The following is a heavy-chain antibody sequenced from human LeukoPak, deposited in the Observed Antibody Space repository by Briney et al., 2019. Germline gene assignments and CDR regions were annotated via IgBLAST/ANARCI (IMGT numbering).Heavy chain of an antibody. V-gene: IGHV1-2*02. CDR2: INPNNGVT. CDR3: ARSSRPCSGGSCYLYSYYYHNMDV. D-gene: IGHD2-15*01. J-gene: IGHJ6*03. CDR1: GYTFTHYY. Sequence: ASVKVSCKASGYTFTHYYMHWVRQAPGQGLEWMGWINPNNGVTNYAQQFQGRVTMTRDTSISTAYVELSRLRSDDTAVYYCARSSRPCSGGSCYLYSYYYHNMDVWGKGTTVTISS.